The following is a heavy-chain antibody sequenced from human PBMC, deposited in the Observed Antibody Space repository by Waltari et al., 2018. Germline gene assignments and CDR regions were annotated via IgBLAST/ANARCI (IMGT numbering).Heavy chain of an antibody. J-gene: IGHJ4*02. D-gene: IGHD3-22*01. Sequence: ELQLLESGGGLVRSVGSLRHSCAAAAFTFSSYAMSWVRQAPGKGLEWVSGIRNSGDSTDDADSVQGRFTISRDNSKNTLYLYMNSLRAEDTAVYYCARLYYTADYWCQGTLVTVSS. CDR2: IRNSGDST. CDR1: AFTFSSYA. CDR3: ARLYYTADY. V-gene: IGHV3-23*01.